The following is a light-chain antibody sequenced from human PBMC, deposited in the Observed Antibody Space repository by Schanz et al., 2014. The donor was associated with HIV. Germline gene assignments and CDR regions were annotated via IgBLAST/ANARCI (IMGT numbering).Light chain of an antibody. V-gene: IGLV2-14*02. CDR1: SSDVGSYNL. CDR2: EGS. CDR3: CSYTTTSTYV. J-gene: IGLJ1*01. Sequence: QSALTQPASVSGSPGQSITISCTGPSSDVGSYNLVSWYQQHPGKAPKLMIYEGSKRPSGVPDRFSGSKSGNTASLTVSGLQAEDEADYYCCSYTTTSTYVFGAGTKLTVL.